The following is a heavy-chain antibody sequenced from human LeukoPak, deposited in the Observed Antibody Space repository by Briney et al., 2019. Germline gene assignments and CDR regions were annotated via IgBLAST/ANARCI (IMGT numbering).Heavy chain of an antibody. CDR1: GGSISSYY. CDR3: ARSPPSFFGFHVDY. Sequence: SETLSLTCTVSGGSISSYYWSWIRQPAGKGLEWIGRIYTSGSTNYNPSLKSRVTMSVDTSKNQFSLKLSSVTAADTAVYYCARSPPSFFGFHVDYWGQGTLATVSS. J-gene: IGHJ4*02. CDR2: IYTSGST. V-gene: IGHV4-4*07. D-gene: IGHD3-3*01.